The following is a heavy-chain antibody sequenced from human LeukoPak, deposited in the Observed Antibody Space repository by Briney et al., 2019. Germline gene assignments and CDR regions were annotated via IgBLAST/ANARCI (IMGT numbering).Heavy chain of an antibody. J-gene: IGHJ4*02. CDR3: ASSKGFSRVRGDDAY. CDR2: ISSSGSAI. D-gene: IGHD3-10*01. V-gene: IGHV3-48*03. Sequence: GGSLRLSCAASGFIFSSYEMNWVRQAPGKGLEWVSYISSSGSAIYYSDSVKGRFTVSRDNANNSLYLQMNSLRGEVTGVYYGASSKGFSRVRGDDAYWGRGALVTVSS. CDR1: GFIFSSYE.